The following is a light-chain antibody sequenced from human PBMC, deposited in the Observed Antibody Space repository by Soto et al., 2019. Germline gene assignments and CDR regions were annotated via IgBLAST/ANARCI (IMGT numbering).Light chain of an antibody. Sequence: EIVLTQSPGTLSLSPGERATLSCRASQSVRSSYLAWYQQKPGQAPRLLIYGASARATGIPDRFSGSGSGIYFTLTISRLEPEDFAVYYCQQYGSSPPEYTFGQGTKLEIK. J-gene: IGKJ2*01. CDR3: QQYGSSPPEYT. CDR1: QSVRSSY. V-gene: IGKV3-20*01. CDR2: GAS.